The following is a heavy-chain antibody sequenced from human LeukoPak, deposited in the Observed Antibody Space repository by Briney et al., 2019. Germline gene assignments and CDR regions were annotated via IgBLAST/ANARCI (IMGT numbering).Heavy chain of an antibody. Sequence: ETLSLTCAVYGGSFSGYYWSWIRQPPGKGLEWIGEINHSGSTNYNPSLKSRVTISVDTSKSQFSLKLSSVTAADTAVYYCARATTTVVTRGGWFDPWGQGTLVTVSS. CDR2: INHSGST. J-gene: IGHJ5*02. CDR3: ARATTTVVTRGGWFDP. D-gene: IGHD4-23*01. V-gene: IGHV4-34*01. CDR1: GGSFSGYY.